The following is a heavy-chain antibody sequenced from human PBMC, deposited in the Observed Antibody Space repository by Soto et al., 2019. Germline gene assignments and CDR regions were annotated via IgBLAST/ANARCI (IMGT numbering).Heavy chain of an antibody. CDR2: IYPGDSDT. V-gene: IGHV5-51*01. J-gene: IGHJ6*02. Sequence: GESLKISCKGSGYSFTSYWIGWVRQMPGKGLEWMGIIYPGDSDTRYSPSFQGQVTISADKSISTAYLQWSSLKASDTAMYYCARHEALYSGYDSADYYYYYGMDVWGQGTTVTVSS. CDR3: ARHEALYSGYDSADYYYYYGMDV. CDR1: GYSFTSYW. D-gene: IGHD5-12*01.